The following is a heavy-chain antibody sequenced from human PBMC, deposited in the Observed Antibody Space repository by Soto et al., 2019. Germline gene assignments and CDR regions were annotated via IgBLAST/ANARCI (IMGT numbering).Heavy chain of an antibody. J-gene: IGHJ6*03. Sequence: HGGSLRLSCAASGFTFSSYAMSWVRQAPGKGLEWVSAISGSGGSTYYADSVKGRFTISRDNSKNTLYLQMNSLRAEDTAVYYCAKGREYSTHYYYYYMDVWGKGTTVTVSS. CDR1: GFTFSSYA. CDR2: ISGSGGST. D-gene: IGHD6-6*01. V-gene: IGHV3-23*01. CDR3: AKGREYSTHYYYYYMDV.